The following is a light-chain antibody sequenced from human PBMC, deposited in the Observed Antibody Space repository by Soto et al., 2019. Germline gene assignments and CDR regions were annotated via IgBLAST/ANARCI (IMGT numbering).Light chain of an antibody. CDR3: QLYGSSPPLT. CDR2: DAS. J-gene: IGKJ4*01. Sequence: EIVLTQSPATLSLSPGERATLSCGASQSGSSSYLAWYQQKPGLAPRLLIYDASSRATGIPDRFSGSGSGTDFTLTISRLEPADFAVYYCQLYGSSPPLTFGGGTKVEIK. V-gene: IGKV3D-20*01. CDR1: QSGSSSY.